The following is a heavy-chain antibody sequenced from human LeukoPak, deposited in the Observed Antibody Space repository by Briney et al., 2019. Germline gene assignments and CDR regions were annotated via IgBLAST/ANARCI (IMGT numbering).Heavy chain of an antibody. CDR2: IYPGDSDT. CDR3: ASGSHYCYYMDV. Sequence: GESLKISCNGSGYTFTSSWIAWVRQMPGKGLEWMGLIYPGDSDTRYSTSFQGQVSISADKSTSTAYLQWSSLRAADTAMYYCASGSHYCYYMDVWGEGTTVTVSS. D-gene: IGHD1-26*01. CDR1: GYTFTSSW. V-gene: IGHV5-51*01. J-gene: IGHJ6*03.